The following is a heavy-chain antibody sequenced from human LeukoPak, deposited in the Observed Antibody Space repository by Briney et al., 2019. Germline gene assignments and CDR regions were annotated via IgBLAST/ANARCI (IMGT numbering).Heavy chain of an antibody. CDR3: ARWDSGSSAYIGTDAFDI. D-gene: IGHD1-26*01. CDR1: GGSFSSYY. Sequence: SETLSLTCAVYGGSFSSYYWSWIRQPPGKGLEWIGYIYTSGSTNYNPSLKSRVTISVDTSKNQFSLKLSSVTAADTAVYYCARWDSGSSAYIGTDAFDIWGQGTMVTVSS. V-gene: IGHV4-4*09. J-gene: IGHJ3*02. CDR2: IYTSGST.